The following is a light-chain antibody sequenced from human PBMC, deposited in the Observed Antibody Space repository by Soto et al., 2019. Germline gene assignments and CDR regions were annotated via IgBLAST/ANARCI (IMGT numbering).Light chain of an antibody. Sequence: QSALTQPPSASGTPGQTVTISCSGSSSNIGSNTVNWYQQLPGTAPKLLIYSNNQRPSGVPDRFSGSKSGSSASLAISGLQSEDEADYYCAAWDDSLSGYVFGTGTKLTVL. CDR3: AAWDDSLSGYV. J-gene: IGLJ1*01. CDR1: SSNIGSNT. CDR2: SNN. V-gene: IGLV1-44*01.